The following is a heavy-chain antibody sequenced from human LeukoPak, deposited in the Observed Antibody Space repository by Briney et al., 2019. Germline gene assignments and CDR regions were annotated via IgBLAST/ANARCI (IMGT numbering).Heavy chain of an antibody. CDR3: ARLASANYYYGSSAYNDAFDI. CDR1: GFTFSSDN. J-gene: IGHJ3*02. CDR2: ISSTSNYI. Sequence: GGSLRLSCAASGFTFSSDNVNWARQAPGKGLEWVSSISSTSNYIYYADSVKGRFTISRDHAKTSLFLQMNSLRAEDTAVYYCARLASANYYYGSSAYNDAFDIWGQGTMVTVSS. V-gene: IGHV3-21*01. D-gene: IGHD3-22*01.